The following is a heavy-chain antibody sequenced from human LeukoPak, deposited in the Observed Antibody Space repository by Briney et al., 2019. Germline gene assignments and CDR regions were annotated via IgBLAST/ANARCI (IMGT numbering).Heavy chain of an antibody. CDR2: ISSSSSYI. CDR1: GFTFSSYS. D-gene: IGHD6-13*01. V-gene: IGHV3-21*01. Sequence: GGSLRLSCAASGFTFSSYSMNWVRQAPGKGLEWVSSISSSSSYIYYADPVKGRFTISRDNAKNSLYLQMNILRAEDTAVYYCARDHWYSSNVRGGFDYWGQGTLVTVSS. CDR3: ARDHWYSSNVRGGFDY. J-gene: IGHJ4*02.